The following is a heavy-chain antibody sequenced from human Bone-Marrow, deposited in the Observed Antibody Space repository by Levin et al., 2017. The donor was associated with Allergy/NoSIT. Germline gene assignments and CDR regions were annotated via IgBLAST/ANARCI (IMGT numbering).Heavy chain of an antibody. CDR2: ISWNSGSI. V-gene: IGHV3-9*01. Sequence: GGSLRLSCAASGFTFDDYAMHWVRQAPGKGLEWVSGISWNSGSIGYADSVKGRFTISRDNAKNSLYLQMNSLRAEDTALYYCAKDRSLTVTSDWYFDLWGRGTLVTVSS. CDR3: AKDRSLTVTSDWYFDL. CDR1: GFTFDDYA. J-gene: IGHJ2*01. D-gene: IGHD4-17*01.